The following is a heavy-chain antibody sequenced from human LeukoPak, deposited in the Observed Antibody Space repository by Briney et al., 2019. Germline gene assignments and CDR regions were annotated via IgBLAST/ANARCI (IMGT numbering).Heavy chain of an antibody. D-gene: IGHD3-22*01. CDR3: ARGDYYDSSGYYLFDY. CDR1: GGSISSYY. CDR2: IYYSGST. V-gene: IGHV4-59*01. J-gene: IGHJ4*02. Sequence: SETLSLTCTVSGGSISSYYWSWIRQPPGKGLEWIGYIYYSGSTNYNPSLKSRVTISVDTSKNHFPLKLSSVTAADTAVYYCARGDYYDSSGYYLFDYWGQGTLVTVSS.